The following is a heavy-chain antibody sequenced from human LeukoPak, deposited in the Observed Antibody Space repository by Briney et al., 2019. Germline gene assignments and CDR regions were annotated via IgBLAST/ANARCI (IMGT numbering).Heavy chain of an antibody. V-gene: IGHV3-23*01. CDR1: GFIFSSRA. D-gene: IGHD3-22*01. CDR2: ISGSGSNT. J-gene: IGHJ4*02. Sequence: GGSLRLSCAASGFIFSSRAMSWVRQAPGKGLEWVSGISGSGSNTYYADSVKGRFTISRDNSKNTLYLQMNSLRAEDTALYYCAKTIIGYYRPFDSWGQGTLVTVSS. CDR3: AKTIIGYYRPFDS.